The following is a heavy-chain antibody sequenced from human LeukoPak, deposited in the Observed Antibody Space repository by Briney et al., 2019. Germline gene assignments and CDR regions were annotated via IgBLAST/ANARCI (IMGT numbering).Heavy chain of an antibody. V-gene: IGHV3-30*18. CDR3: AKGSYYDSSGSFYFDY. CDR1: KFTFSNYG. D-gene: IGHD3-22*01. Sequence: PGRSLRLSCTASKFTFSNYGMQWVRQAPGKGLEWVAVVSSDGGTKYYADSVKGRFTISRDNSRNTMYLQMDSLRAEDTAVYYCAKGSYYDSSGSFYFDYWGQGTLVTVSS. CDR2: VSSDGGTK. J-gene: IGHJ4*02.